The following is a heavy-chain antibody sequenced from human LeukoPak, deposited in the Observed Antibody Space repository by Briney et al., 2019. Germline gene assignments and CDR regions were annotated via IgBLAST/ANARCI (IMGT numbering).Heavy chain of an antibody. Sequence: GGSLRLSCAASGFTFSRHWMHWVRQAPGKGLVWVSRINGAGSSTSYADSVKGRFTVSRDNAKNTLNLQMNSLRAEDTAVYYCARDLFFSDAGYSSGWRAEYFHHWGQGTLVTVSS. CDR3: ARDLFFSDAGYSSGWRAEYFHH. J-gene: IGHJ1*01. D-gene: IGHD6-19*01. CDR1: GFTFSRHW. V-gene: IGHV3-74*01. CDR2: INGAGSST.